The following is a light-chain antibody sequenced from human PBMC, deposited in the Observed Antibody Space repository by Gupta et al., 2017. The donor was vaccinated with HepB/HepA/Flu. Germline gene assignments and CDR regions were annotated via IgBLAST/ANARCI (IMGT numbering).Light chain of an antibody. Sequence: DVVMTQSPLSLPVSLGQPASISCTSSQRLVYSDGNTYLNWFQQRPGQSPRRLIYKVSNRDSGVPDRFSGSGSGSEFTLKISRVEAKDGGVYYCMQGTYRPLTCGGGTRVRIK. CDR2: KVS. V-gene: IGKV2-30*01. J-gene: IGKJ4*01. CDR3: MQGTYRPLT. CDR1: QRLVYSDGNTY.